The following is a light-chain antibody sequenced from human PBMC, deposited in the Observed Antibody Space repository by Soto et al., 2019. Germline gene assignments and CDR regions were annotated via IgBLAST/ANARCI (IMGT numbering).Light chain of an antibody. CDR1: QAIRND. CDR3: MQHNVFPRA. CDR2: GSS. Sequence: DIQMTQSPSSLSASVGDRVTITCRASQAIRNDLAWYQQKPGRAPKRLIYGSSTLQSGVPLRFSVSGSGTEFTLTISSLQPEDFATYYCMQHNVFPRAFGQGTKVEIK. J-gene: IGKJ1*01. V-gene: IGKV1-17*01.